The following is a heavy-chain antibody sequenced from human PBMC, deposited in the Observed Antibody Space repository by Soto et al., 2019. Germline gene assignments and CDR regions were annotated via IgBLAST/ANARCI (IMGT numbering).Heavy chain of an antibody. CDR3: ARDRWWYRH. V-gene: IGHV3-23*01. J-gene: IGHJ4*02. D-gene: IGHD2-15*01. Sequence: EVQLLESGGGLVQPGGALRLSCAASGFTFSSHAMSWVRQAPGKGLEWISSISAGSEGAYYADSVRGRFTISRDNSNNTLFLQMNSLRAEDTAVYYCARDRWWYRHWGRGTVVTVSS. CDR2: ISAGSEGA. CDR1: GFTFSSHA.